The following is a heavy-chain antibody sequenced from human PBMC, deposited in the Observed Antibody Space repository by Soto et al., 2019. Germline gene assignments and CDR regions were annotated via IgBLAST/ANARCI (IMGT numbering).Heavy chain of an antibody. D-gene: IGHD6-6*01. CDR3: ATLYSSFSYTGMDV. CDR1: GISFNSYY. CDR2: KFPTGSS. V-gene: IGHV4-4*07. Sequence: QVQLHESGPQLVKTSETLSLTCIVSGISFNSYYWAWIRQPVGKGLEWIGHKFPTGSSTYSPSLESRVTISLDKSKNQVSLTLTSVTPADSGVYYCATLYSSFSYTGMDVWGQGTAVTVSS. J-gene: IGHJ6*02.